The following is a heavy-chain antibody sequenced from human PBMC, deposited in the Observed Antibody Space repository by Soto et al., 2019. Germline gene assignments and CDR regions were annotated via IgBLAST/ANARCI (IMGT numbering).Heavy chain of an antibody. Sequence: QVQLVESGGGVVQPGTSLTVSCAASGFTFNMYGMHWVRQAPGKGLEWLAVIWNDGNTKYYRESVKGRFTISRDNSKNTLYLQMSSLRAEDTGIYYCATPVDRENRDYWGQGTLVIVST. V-gene: IGHV3-33*01. CDR1: GFTFNMYG. J-gene: IGHJ4*02. CDR2: IWNDGNTK. CDR3: ATPVDRENRDY. D-gene: IGHD2-2*01.